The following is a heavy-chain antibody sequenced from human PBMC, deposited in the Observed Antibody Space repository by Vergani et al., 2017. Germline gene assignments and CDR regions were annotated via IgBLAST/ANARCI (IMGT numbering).Heavy chain of an antibody. CDR3: ARDLNGGYSLDY. J-gene: IGHJ4*02. Sequence: QVQLVPSGAEVKTPGASVKVSCKASGYTFINYAMHWVRQAPGQRLEWMAWINAGNGYTKYSQKFQGRVTITRDTSASTAYMELSSLRSEDTAVYYCARDLNGGYSLDYWGQGTLVTVSS. D-gene: IGHD4-17*01. CDR2: INAGNGYT. CDR1: GYTFINYA. V-gene: IGHV1-3*01.